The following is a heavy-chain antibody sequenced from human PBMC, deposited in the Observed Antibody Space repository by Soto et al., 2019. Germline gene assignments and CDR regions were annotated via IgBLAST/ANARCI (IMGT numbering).Heavy chain of an antibody. V-gene: IGHV1-69*02. CDR2: IIPILGIA. D-gene: IGHD6-6*01. Sequence: QVQLVQSGAEVKKPGSSVKVSCKASGGTFSSYTISWVRQAPGQGLEWMGRIIPILGIANYAQKFQGRVTITADKSTSTAYMELSSLRSEDTAVYYCATHSLYSSSPYYFDYWGQEPWSPSPQ. CDR1: GGTFSSYT. CDR3: ATHSLYSSSPYYFDY. J-gene: IGHJ4*01.